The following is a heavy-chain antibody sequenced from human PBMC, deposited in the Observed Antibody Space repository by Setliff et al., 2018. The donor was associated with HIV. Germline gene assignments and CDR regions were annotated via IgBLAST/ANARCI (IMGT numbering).Heavy chain of an antibody. CDR2: IYYSGST. Sequence: SETLSLTCTVSGGSISDGDYYWSWIRQSPGKGLEWIGTIYYSGSTYYNPSLKSRVTVSVDTSKNQFSLKLSSVTAADTAVYYCARHDKWLVPYYFDYWGQGTLVTVSS. D-gene: IGHD6-19*01. J-gene: IGHJ4*02. CDR1: GGSISDGDYY. CDR3: ARHDKWLVPYYFDY. V-gene: IGHV4-39*01.